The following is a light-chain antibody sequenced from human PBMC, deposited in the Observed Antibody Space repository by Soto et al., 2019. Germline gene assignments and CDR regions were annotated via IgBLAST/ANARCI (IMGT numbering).Light chain of an antibody. Sequence: QSVLTQPASVSGSPGQSITISCTGTSSDIDGYNYVSWYQQHPGKAPKLIIYEVSNRPSGVSNRFSGSKSGNTAYLTISGLQAEDDSDYYCSSYTSSRLFGGGPKLTVL. CDR1: SSDIDGYNY. CDR3: SSYTSSRL. J-gene: IGLJ3*02. V-gene: IGLV2-14*01. CDR2: EVS.